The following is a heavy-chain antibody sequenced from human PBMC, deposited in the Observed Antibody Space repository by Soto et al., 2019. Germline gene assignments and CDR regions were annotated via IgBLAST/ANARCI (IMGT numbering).Heavy chain of an antibody. D-gene: IGHD2-15*01. Sequence: SVKVSCKASGGTFSSYAISWVRQAPGQGLEWMGGIIPIFGTANYAQKFQGRVTITADESTSTAYMELSRLRSDDTAVYYCARKAANDYYYYGMDVWGQGTTVPVSS. V-gene: IGHV1-69*13. CDR1: GGTFSSYA. CDR3: ARKAANDYYYYGMDV. CDR2: IIPIFGTA. J-gene: IGHJ6*02.